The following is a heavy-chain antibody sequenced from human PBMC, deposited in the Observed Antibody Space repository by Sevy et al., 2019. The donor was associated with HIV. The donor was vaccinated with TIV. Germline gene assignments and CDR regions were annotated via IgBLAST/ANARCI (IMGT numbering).Heavy chain of an antibody. CDR2: IGAYNGNR. CDR3: ARISTVRVEFNWFDP. J-gene: IGHJ5*02. Sequence: ASVKVSCKASGYTFDSFGISWVRQAPGQGLEWMGWIGAYNGNRKYAQKFDDRVTMTTDTSTNTAYMELRSLRFDDTALYFCARISTVRVEFNWFDPWGQGTLVTVSS. D-gene: IGHD3-10*01. CDR1: GYTFDSFG. V-gene: IGHV1-18*01.